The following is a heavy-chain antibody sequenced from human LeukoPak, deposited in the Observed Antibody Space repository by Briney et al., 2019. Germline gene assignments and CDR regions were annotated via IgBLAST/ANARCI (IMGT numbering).Heavy chain of an antibody. V-gene: IGHV3-30-3*01. CDR1: GFTFSSYA. D-gene: IGHD3-10*01. CDR2: ISYDGSNK. Sequence: GGSLRLSCAASGFTFSSYAMHWVRQAPGRGLEWVAVISYDGSNKYYADSVKGRFTISRDNSKNTLYLQMNSLRAEDTAVYYCASRSTFYGSAALDYWGQGTLVTVSS. CDR3: ASRSTFYGSAALDY. J-gene: IGHJ4*02.